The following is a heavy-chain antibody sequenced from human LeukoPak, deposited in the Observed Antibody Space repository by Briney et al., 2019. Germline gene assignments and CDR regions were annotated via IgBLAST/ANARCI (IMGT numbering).Heavy chain of an antibody. D-gene: IGHD6-13*01. CDR2: IYYSGST. V-gene: IGHV4-31*03. Sequence: PSETLSLTCTVSGGSISSGGYYWSWIRQHPGKGLEWIGYIYYSGSTYYNPSLKSRVTISVDTSKNQFSLKLSSVTAADTAVYYCARGGHSRHFDYWGQGTLVTVSS. J-gene: IGHJ4*02. CDR3: ARGGHSRHFDY. CDR1: GGSISSGGYY.